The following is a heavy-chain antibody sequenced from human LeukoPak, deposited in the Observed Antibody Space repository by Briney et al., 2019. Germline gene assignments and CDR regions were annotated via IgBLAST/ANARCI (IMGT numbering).Heavy chain of an antibody. D-gene: IGHD3-10*01. CDR1: GFNFNTHP. V-gene: IGHV3-30*01. CDR2: ISYDGSNK. CDR3: ASGLSY. J-gene: IGHJ4*02. Sequence: GGSLRLSCATSGFNFNTHPMHWVRQAPGEGLEWVAVISYDGSNKQYGDSVKGRFTISRDNSKNTLYLEMNRLRVEDTAVDYCASGLSYWGPGTLVTGS.